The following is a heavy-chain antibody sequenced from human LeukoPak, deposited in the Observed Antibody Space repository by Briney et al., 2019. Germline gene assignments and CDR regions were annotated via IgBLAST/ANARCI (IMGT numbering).Heavy chain of an antibody. CDR2: ISANSGYI. CDR3: ARGVEPHYLDY. D-gene: IGHD1-1*01. J-gene: IGHJ4*02. Sequence: GGSLRLSCAASGFTFSDYYMSWIRQAPGKGLEWVSYISANSGYIKFADSVRGRFTISRDNAKNSLYLQMNSLRAEDTAVYYCARGVEPHYLDYWGQGTLVTVSS. CDR1: GFTFSDYY. V-gene: IGHV3-11*06.